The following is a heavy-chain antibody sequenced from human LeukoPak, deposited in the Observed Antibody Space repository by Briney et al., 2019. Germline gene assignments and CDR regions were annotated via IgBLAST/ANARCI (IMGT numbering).Heavy chain of an antibody. Sequence: ASVKVSCKASGYTFTSYGISWVRQAPGQGLEWMGWISAYNGNTNYAQKLQGRGTMTTDTSTSTAYIELRSLRSDATAVYYCARAVLSASGLQLNWFDHWGQGTLVTVSS. J-gene: IGHJ5*02. V-gene: IGHV1-18*04. CDR3: ARAVLSASGLQLNWFDH. D-gene: IGHD3-10*01. CDR2: ISAYNGNT. CDR1: GYTFTSYG.